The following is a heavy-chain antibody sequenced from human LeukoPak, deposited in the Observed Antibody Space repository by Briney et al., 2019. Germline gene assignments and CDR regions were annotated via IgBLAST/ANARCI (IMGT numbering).Heavy chain of an antibody. CDR3: AGRFHVYGMDV. Sequence: GASVKVSCKASGYTFTSYAMNWVRQAPGQGLEWMGGIIPIFGTANYAQKFQGRVTITADESTSTAYMELSSLRSEDTAVYYCAGRFHVYGMDVWGQGTTVTVSS. V-gene: IGHV1-69*13. CDR1: GYTFTSYA. J-gene: IGHJ6*02. CDR2: IIPIFGTA. D-gene: IGHD3-10*01.